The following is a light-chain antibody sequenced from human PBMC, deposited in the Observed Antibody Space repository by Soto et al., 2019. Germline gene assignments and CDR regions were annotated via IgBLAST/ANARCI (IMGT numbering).Light chain of an antibody. CDR3: QQDYNLPLT. V-gene: IGKV3D-7*01. CDR1: QSVSSSY. J-gene: IGKJ4*01. CDR2: GAS. Sequence: EIVMTQSPATLSLSPGERATLSCRASQSVSSSYLSWYQQKPGQAPRLHIYGASTRATGIPARFSGSGSGTDFTLTISSLQPEDFAVYYCQQDYNLPLTFGGGTKVDIK.